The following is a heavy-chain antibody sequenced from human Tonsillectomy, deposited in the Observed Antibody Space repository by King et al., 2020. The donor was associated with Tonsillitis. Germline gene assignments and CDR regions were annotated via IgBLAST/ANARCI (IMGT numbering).Heavy chain of an antibody. CDR3: ANARGGSYLFAY. V-gene: IGHV1-2*02. D-gene: IGHD1-26*01. CDR2: INPNSGGT. Sequence: QLVQSGAEVKKPGASVKVSCKASGYTFTGYYIHWVRQAPGQGLECMGWINPNSGGTDYAQKFQGRVTRTRETFITTASLDLSRLGSDETALYYCANARGGSYLFAYWGQGTLVTVSS. J-gene: IGHJ4*02. CDR1: GYTFTGYY.